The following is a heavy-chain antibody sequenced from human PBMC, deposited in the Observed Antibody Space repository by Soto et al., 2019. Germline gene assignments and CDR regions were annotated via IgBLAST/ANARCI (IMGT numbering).Heavy chain of an antibody. V-gene: IGHV1-18*01. CDR2: ISAYNGNT. J-gene: IGHJ4*02. CDR1: GYTFTNYG. Sequence: QVQLVQSGAEVKKPGASVKVSCKASGYTFTNYGISWVRQAPGQGLEWMGWISAYNGNTNYAQKLQGRVTMTTDTSTDTAYMELRSLRSDDTAVYYCARWYYDSSRYYFSPPFDYWGQGTLVTVSS. D-gene: IGHD3-22*01. CDR3: ARWYYDSSRYYFSPPFDY.